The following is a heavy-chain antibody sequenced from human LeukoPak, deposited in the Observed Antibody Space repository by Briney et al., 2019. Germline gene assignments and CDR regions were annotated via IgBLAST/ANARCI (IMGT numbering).Heavy chain of an antibody. CDR2: INPSGGST. CDR1: GYTFTSYY. D-gene: IGHD6-6*01. V-gene: IGHV1-46*01. J-gene: IGHJ5*02. Sequence: RASVKVSCKASGYTFTSYYMHWVRQAPGQGLEWMGIINPSGGSTSYAQKFQGRVTMTRDTSTSTVYMELSSLRSEDTAVYYCARAKYSSSSQPGGWFDPWGQGTLVTVSS. CDR3: ARAKYSSSSQPGGWFDP.